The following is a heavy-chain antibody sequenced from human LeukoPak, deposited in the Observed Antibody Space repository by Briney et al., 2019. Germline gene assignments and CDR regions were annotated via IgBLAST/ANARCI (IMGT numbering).Heavy chain of an antibody. J-gene: IGHJ4*02. CDR1: GFTFSSYA. CDR2: ISGSGGST. D-gene: IGHD2-21*01. Sequence: GGSLRLSCAASGFTFSSYAMSWVRQAPGKGLEWVSAISGSGGSTYYADSVKGRFTISRDNAKNSLYLQMYSLRAEDTAVYYCARDGVIDPYLYYWGQGTLVTVSS. V-gene: IGHV3-23*01. CDR3: ARDGVIDPYLYY.